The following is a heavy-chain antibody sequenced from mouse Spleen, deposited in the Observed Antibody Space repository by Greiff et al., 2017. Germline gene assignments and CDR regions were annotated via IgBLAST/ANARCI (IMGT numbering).Heavy chain of an antibody. CDR3: ARRGDARGAFDY. CDR2: INPGSGGT. V-gene: IGHV1-54*01. D-gene: IGHD3-1*01. CDR1: GYAFTNYL. J-gene: IGHJ2*01. Sequence: VQLQQSGAELVRPGTSVKVSCKASGYAFTNYLIEWVKQRPGQGLEWIGVINPGSGGTNYNEKFKSKATLTVDKPSSTAYMQLSSLTSEDSAVYYCARRGDARGAFDYWGQGTTLTVSS.